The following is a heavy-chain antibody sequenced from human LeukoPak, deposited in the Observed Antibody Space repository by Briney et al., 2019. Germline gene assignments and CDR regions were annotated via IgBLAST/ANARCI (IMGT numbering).Heavy chain of an antibody. Sequence: GGSLRLSCAASGFTVSSNYMNWVRQAPGKGLEWVSSISTDSIYIYYADSVQGRFTISRDNAKNSLYLQMNSLRDEDTAVYYCARGIRDYNDQLGYFQHWGQGTLVTVSS. V-gene: IGHV3-21*01. CDR3: ARGIRDYNDQLGYFQH. D-gene: IGHD4-11*01. CDR1: GFTVSSNY. J-gene: IGHJ1*01. CDR2: ISTDSIYI.